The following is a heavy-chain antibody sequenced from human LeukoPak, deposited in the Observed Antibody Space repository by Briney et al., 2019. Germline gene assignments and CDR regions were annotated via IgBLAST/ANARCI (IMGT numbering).Heavy chain of an antibody. J-gene: IGHJ5*02. V-gene: IGHV1-2*02. CDR3: AREITPVGGSPLIWFDP. CDR1: GYTFTGHY. Sequence: ASVKVSCKASGYTFTGHYVHWVRQAPGQGLEWMGWINPNSGATKSAQKFQGRVTMTRDTSITTAYMELSRLRSDDTAVYYCAREITPVGGSPLIWFDPWGQGTLVTVSS. D-gene: IGHD1-26*01. CDR2: INPNSGAT.